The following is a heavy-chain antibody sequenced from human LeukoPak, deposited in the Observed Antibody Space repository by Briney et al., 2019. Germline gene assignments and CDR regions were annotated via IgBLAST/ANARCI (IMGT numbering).Heavy chain of an antibody. CDR3: ARGRRRIVVVPAAIRFDY. CDR2: INHNGSN. Sequence: SETLSLTCPVYGGSFSGYYWNWIRQPPGKGLEWIGEINHNGSNNYNPSLKSRGTISVHTSKNQFSLKLSSVTAADTAVYYCARGRRRIVVVPAAIRFDYWGQGTLVTVSS. CDR1: GGSFSGYY. J-gene: IGHJ4*02. V-gene: IGHV4-34*01. D-gene: IGHD2-2*02.